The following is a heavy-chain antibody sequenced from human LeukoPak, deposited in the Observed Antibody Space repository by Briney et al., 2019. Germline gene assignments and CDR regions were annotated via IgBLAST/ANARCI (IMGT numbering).Heavy chain of an antibody. V-gene: IGHV3-53*01. D-gene: IGHD2-15*01. CDR2: IYSGGNT. Sequence: GGSLRLSCAVSGFTVSSNSWSWVRQAPGKGLEWVSFIYSGGNTHYSDSVTGRFTISRDNSKNTLYLQMNSLRAEDTAIYYCARRAGEYSHPYDYWGQGTLVTVSS. CDR1: GFTVSSNS. CDR3: ARRAGEYSHPYDY. J-gene: IGHJ4*02.